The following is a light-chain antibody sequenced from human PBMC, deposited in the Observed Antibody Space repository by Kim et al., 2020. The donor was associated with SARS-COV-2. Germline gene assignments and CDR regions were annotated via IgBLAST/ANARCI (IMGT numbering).Light chain of an antibody. J-gene: IGKJ5*01. CDR2: LGS. V-gene: IGKV2-28*01. CDR1: QSLLHSNGYNY. Sequence: DIVMTQSPLSLPVTPGEPASISCRSSQSLLHSNGYNYLDWYLQKPGQSPQLLIYLGSNRASGVPDRFSGSGSGTDFTLKISRVEAEDVGVYYCMQAGFGQGTRLEIK. CDR3: MQAG.